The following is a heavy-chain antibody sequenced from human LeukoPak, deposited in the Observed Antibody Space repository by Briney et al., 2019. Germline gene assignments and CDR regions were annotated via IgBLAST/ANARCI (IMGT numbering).Heavy chain of an antibody. J-gene: IGHJ3*02. CDR3: ATVDDLDAFGI. D-gene: IGHD2-2*03. CDR1: GFEESGFNFGNSG. V-gene: IGHV3-30*19. CDR2: ISDDGTSK. Sequence: GGSLRLSCVGSGFEESGFNFGNSGMHWVRQAPGKGLEWVAVISDDGTSKYYADSVKGRFTISRDNSKNTLYFQINTLRPEDTALYFCATVDDLDAFGIWGQGTLVTVSS.